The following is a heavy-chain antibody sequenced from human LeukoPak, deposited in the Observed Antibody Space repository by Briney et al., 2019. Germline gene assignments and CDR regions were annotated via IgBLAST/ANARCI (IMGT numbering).Heavy chain of an antibody. CDR1: GFTFSSYG. CDR3: ARDGIRYYYGMDV. J-gene: IGHJ6*02. D-gene: IGHD1-1*01. V-gene: IGHV3-33*01. CDR2: IWYDGSNK. Sequence: PGGSLRLSRAASGFTFSSYGMHWVRQAPGKGLEWVAVIWYDGSNKYYADSVKGRFTISRDNSKNTLYLQMNSLRAEDTAVYYCARDGIRYYYGMDVWGQGTTVTVSS.